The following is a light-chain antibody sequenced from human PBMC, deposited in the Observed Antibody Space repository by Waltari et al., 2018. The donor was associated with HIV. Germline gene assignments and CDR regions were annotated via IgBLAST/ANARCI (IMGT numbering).Light chain of an antibody. Sequence: QSALTQPPSASGSPGQSVTIPCTGTSSDVGAYNYVPWFQQHPGKAPKLMIYDVTKRPPGVPDRFSGSKSGNTASLTVSGLQAEDEADYYCASHAGSKDVFGGGTRLTVL. CDR2: DVT. J-gene: IGLJ2*01. CDR1: SSDVGAYNY. V-gene: IGLV2-8*01. CDR3: ASHAGSKDV.